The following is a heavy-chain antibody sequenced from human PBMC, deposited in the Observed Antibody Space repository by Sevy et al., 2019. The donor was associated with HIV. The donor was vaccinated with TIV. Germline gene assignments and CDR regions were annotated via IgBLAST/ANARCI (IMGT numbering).Heavy chain of an antibody. J-gene: IGHJ5*02. CDR2: FDPEDGET. Sequence: ASVKVSCKVSGYTLTELSMHWVRQAPGKGLEWMGGFDPEDGETIYAQRFQGRVTMTGDTSTDTAYMELSSLRSEETAVYYCATDGDQGDITGTTGGWFDPWGQGTLVTVSS. CDR1: GYTLTELS. V-gene: IGHV1-24*01. CDR3: ATDGDQGDITGTTGGWFDP. D-gene: IGHD1-7*01.